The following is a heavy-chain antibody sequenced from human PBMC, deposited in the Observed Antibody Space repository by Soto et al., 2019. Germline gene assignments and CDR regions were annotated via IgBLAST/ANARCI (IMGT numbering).Heavy chain of an antibody. V-gene: IGHV1-3*01. CDR2: INAGNGNT. J-gene: IGHJ5*02. Sequence: GASVKVSCKASGYTFTSYAMHWVRQAPGQRLEWMGWINAGNGNTKYSQKFQGRVTITRDTSASTAYMELSSLRSEDTAVYYCARDRTQYYDFWSGYPGNWFDPWGQGTLVTVSS. D-gene: IGHD3-3*01. CDR3: ARDRTQYYDFWSGYPGNWFDP. CDR1: GYTFTSYA.